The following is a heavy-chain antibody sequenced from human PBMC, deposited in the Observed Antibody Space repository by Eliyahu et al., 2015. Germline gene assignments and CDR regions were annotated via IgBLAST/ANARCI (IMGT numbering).Heavy chain of an antibody. J-gene: IGHJ3*02. CDR3: ARGDYYDSSGDYIDAFDI. V-gene: IGHV3-7*03. CDR1: GFTFSNYW. D-gene: IGHD3-22*01. CDR2: INQDGSAV. Sequence: EVQLVESGGGLVQPGGSLRLSCAASGFTFSNYWMSWVRQAAGKGLEWVANINQDGSAVFYVDSVKGRFTISRDNAKNSLFLQMNSLRADDTALYYCARGDYYDSSGDYIDAFDIWGLGTMVTVSS.